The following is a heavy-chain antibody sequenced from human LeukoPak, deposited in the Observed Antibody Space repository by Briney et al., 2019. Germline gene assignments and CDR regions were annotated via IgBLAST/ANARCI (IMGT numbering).Heavy chain of an antibody. CDR3: ARGGNVGYDYNAFDI. V-gene: IGHV3-48*03. J-gene: IGHJ3*02. D-gene: IGHD3-22*01. Sequence: GGSLRLSCAASGFTFSTYEMNWVRQAPGKGLEWVSYITRSGTTIYYADSVKGRFTISRDNAKNSLYLQMNSLRAEDTAVYYCARGGNVGYDYNAFDIWGQGTMVTVSS. CDR1: GFTFSTYE. CDR2: ITRSGTTI.